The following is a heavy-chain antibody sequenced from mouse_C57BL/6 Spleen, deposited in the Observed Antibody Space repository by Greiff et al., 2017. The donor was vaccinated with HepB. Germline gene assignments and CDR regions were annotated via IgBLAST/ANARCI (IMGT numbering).Heavy chain of an antibody. V-gene: IGHV5-12*01. CDR1: GFTFSDYY. D-gene: IGHD1-1*01. CDR2: ISNGGGST. Sequence: EVKVEESGGGLVQPGGSLKLSCAASGFTFSDYYMYWVRQTPEKRLEWVAYISNGGGSTYYPDTVKGRFTISRDNAKNTLYLQMSRLKSEDTAMYYCARHYGSSDGYFDVWGTGTTVTVSS. J-gene: IGHJ1*03. CDR3: ARHYGSSDGYFDV.